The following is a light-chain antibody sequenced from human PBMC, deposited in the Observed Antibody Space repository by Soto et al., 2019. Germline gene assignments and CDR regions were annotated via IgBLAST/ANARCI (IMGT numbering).Light chain of an antibody. CDR3: AAWDDSLSGSYV. Sequence: SVLTQPPSAFGSPRPRGPNSCSGKSSNIGSNYVYWYQQLPGTAPKLLIYRNNQRPSGVPDRFSGSKSGTSASLAISGLRSEDEADYYCAAWDDSLSGSYVFGTGTKVTVL. J-gene: IGLJ1*01. V-gene: IGLV1-47*01. CDR2: RNN. CDR1: SSNIGSNY.